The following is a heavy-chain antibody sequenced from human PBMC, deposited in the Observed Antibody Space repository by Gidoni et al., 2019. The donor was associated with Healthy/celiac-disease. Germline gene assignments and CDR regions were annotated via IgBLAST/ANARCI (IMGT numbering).Heavy chain of an antibody. CDR3: ARGSPRSSGYHSPPHTGLDY. V-gene: IGHV1-46*03. CDR2: INPSGGST. CDR1: GYTFTSYY. J-gene: IGHJ4*02. D-gene: IGHD3-22*01. Sequence: QVQLVQSGAEVKKPGASVKVSCKASGYTFTSYYMHWVRQAPGQGLEWMGIINPSGGSTSYAQKFQGRVTMTRDTSTSTVYMELSSLRSEDTAVYYCARGSPRSSGYHSPPHTGLDYWGQGTLVTVSS.